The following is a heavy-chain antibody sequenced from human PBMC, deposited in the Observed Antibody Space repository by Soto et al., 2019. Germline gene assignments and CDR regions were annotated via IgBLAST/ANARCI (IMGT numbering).Heavy chain of an antibody. J-gene: IGHJ5*02. CDR1: GGSISSGDYY. Sequence: PSETLSLTCTVSGGSISSGDYYWSWLRQPPGKGLVWIGYIYYSGSTYYNPSLKSRVTISVYTSKNQFSLKLSYVTAADTAVYYCARDRDYYGSGSHIQNWFDPWGQGTLVTVSS. CDR3: ARDRDYYGSGSHIQNWFDP. D-gene: IGHD3-10*01. CDR2: IYYSGST. V-gene: IGHV4-30-4*01.